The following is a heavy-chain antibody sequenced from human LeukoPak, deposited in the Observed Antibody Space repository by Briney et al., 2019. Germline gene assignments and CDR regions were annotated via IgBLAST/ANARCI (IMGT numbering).Heavy chain of an antibody. D-gene: IGHD3-3*01. J-gene: IGHJ4*02. Sequence: SETLSLTCTVSGDFASDYYWSWVRQSAAKGLEWIGRVYATGSTNYNPSLKSRVAMSIDMSKSHFSLNLTSVTAADTAVYFCARGGADFWNGFTANSGFDYWGQGILVTVSS. V-gene: IGHV4-4*07. CDR3: ARGGADFWNGFTANSGFDY. CDR2: VYATGST. CDR1: GDFASDYY.